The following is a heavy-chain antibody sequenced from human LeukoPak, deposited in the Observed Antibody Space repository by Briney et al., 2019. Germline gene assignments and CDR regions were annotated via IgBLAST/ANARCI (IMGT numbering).Heavy chain of an antibody. J-gene: IGHJ6*04. D-gene: IGHD6-6*01. Sequence: ASVKVSCKASGYTFTSYGISWVRQAPGQGLEWMGWVSAYNGNKNYAQKLQGRGTMNIDTHTRTAYMEVRSLRSDDTAVYYCARQAARRALYYYFGRDVWGKGTTVSVSS. CDR2: VSAYNGNK. V-gene: IGHV1-18*04. CDR3: ARQAARRALYYYFGRDV. CDR1: GYTFTSYG.